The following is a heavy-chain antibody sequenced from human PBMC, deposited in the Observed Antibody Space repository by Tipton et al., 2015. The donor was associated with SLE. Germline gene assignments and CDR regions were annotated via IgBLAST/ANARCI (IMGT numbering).Heavy chain of an antibody. CDR1: GFTFSSYW. V-gene: IGHV3-53*01. D-gene: IGHD6-6*01. Sequence: GSLRLSCAASGFTFSSYWMSWVRQAPGKGLEWVSVIYSGGSTYYADSVKGRFTISRDNFKNTLYLQMNSLRAEDTAVYYCARDRHKSGAFDIWGQGTMVTVSS. CDR2: IYSGGST. CDR3: ARDRHKSGAFDI. J-gene: IGHJ3*02.